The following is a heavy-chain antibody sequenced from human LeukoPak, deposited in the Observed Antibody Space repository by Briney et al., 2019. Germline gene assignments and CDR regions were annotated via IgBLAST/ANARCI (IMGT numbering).Heavy chain of an antibody. CDR2: MNPNSGNT. J-gene: IGHJ5*02. CDR3: ARGLRGSDYDFWSGYYTDNWFDP. Sequence: ASVKVSCKASGYTFTSCGISWVRQATGQGLEWMGWMNPNSGNTGYAQKFQGRVTMTRNTSISTAYMELSSLRSEDTAVYYCARGLRGSDYDFWSGYYTDNWFDPWGQGTLVTVSS. V-gene: IGHV1-8*02. D-gene: IGHD3-3*01. CDR1: GYTFTSCG.